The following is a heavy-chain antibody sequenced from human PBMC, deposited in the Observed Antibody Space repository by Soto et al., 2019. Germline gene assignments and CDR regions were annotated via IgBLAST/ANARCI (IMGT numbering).Heavy chain of an antibody. J-gene: IGHJ6*02. CDR3: ARGQGGKYRGADYYYYYGMDV. CDR2: IIPIFGTA. D-gene: IGHD5-18*01. V-gene: IGHV1-69*13. CDR1: GGTFSSYA. Sequence: SVKVSCKASGGTFSSYAISWVRQAPGQGLEWMGGIIPIFGTANYAQKFQGRVTTTADESTSTAYMELSSLRSEDTAVYYCARGQGGKYRGADYYYYYGMDVWGQGTTVTVSS.